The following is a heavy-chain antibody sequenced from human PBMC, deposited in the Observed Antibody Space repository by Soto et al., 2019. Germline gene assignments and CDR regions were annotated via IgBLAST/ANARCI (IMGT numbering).Heavy chain of an antibody. D-gene: IGHD3-10*01. J-gene: IGHJ4*02. CDR3: VRGSKDSYPGSRIFDF. CDR2: ISYDGSNN. CDR1: GFTFSTYT. V-gene: IGHV3-30-3*01. Sequence: PGGSLRLSCAASGFTFSTYTIHWVRQAPGKGLEWVALISYDGSNNYYADSVKGRFTISRDNSKNTLYLQMTSLRAGDTAVYFCVRGSKDSYPGSRIFDFWGRGTLVTVSS.